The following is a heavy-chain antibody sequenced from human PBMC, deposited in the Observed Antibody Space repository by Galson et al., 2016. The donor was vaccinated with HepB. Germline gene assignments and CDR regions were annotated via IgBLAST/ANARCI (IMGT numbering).Heavy chain of an antibody. V-gene: IGHV2-70*01. CDR3: GRVYGGHSVGTWYFEL. CDR1: GFSLSTRGMS. Sequence: PALVKPTQTLTLTCTFSGFSLSTRGMSVSWIRQLPGKALEWLALIDWDGDKYYSTSLKTRLTISKDTSKNQVVLTMTSMAPVDTATDFCGRVYGGHSVGTWYFELWGHGTLVTVSS. D-gene: IGHD4-23*01. CDR2: IDWDGDK. J-gene: IGHJ2*01.